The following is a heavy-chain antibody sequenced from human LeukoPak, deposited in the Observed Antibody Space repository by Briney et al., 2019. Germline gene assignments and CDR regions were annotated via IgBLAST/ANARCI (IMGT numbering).Heavy chain of an antibody. CDR2: IYDSGST. Sequence: SETLSLTCTVSGGSISSYYWSWIRKPPGKGLEWIGYIYDSGSTNYNPSLKSRVTISVDTSKNQFSLKLSSVTAADTAVFYCASLTTADAFDIWGQGTMVTVSS. CDR3: ASLTTADAFDI. V-gene: IGHV4-59*01. J-gene: IGHJ3*02. D-gene: IGHD3-22*01. CDR1: GGSISSYY.